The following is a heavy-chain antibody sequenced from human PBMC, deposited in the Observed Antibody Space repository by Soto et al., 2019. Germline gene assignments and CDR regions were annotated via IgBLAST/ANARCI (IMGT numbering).Heavy chain of an antibody. J-gene: IGHJ4*02. D-gene: IGHD1-7*01. CDR1: GGTFSSYA. CDR2: IIPIFGTA. Sequence: GASVKVSCKASGGTFSSYAISWVRQAPGQGLEWMGGIIPIFGTADYAQKFQGRVTITADKSTSTAHMELSSLRSEDTAVYYCARDPGRPLITGTTDWGQGTLVTVSS. V-gene: IGHV1-69*06. CDR3: ARDPGRPLITGTTD.